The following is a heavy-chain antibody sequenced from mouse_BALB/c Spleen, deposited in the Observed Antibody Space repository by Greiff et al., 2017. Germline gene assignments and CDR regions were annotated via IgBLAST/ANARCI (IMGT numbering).Heavy chain of an antibody. CDR3: ARGHYYGSSAMDY. J-gene: IGHJ4*01. CDR1: GDSITSGY. CDR2: ISYSGST. V-gene: IGHV3-8*02. D-gene: IGHD1-1*01. Sequence: VQLKQSGPSLVKPSQTLSLTCSVTGDSITSGYWNWIRKFPGNKLEYMGYISYSGSTYYNPSLKSRISITRDTSKNQYYLQLNSVTTEDTATYYCARGHYYGSSAMDYWGQGTSVTVSS.